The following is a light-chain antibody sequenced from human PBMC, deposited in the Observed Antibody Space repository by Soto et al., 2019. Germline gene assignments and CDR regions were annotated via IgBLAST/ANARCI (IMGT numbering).Light chain of an antibody. V-gene: IGLV1-40*01. Sequence: QCVLTQPPSVSGAPGQRVTISCTRSSYNIGRGYDVHWYQQFPGSAPRLLLSGDSNRPSGVPDRFSGSRSGTSASLAITGLQAEDEADYYCQTFDSSLTISWVFGGGTKLTV. J-gene: IGLJ3*02. CDR1: SYNIGRGYD. CDR2: GDS. CDR3: QTFDSSLTISWV.